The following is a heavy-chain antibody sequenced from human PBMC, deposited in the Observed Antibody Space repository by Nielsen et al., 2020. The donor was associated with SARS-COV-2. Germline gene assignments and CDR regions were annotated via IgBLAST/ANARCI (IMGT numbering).Heavy chain of an antibody. D-gene: IGHD2-21*01. Sequence: SLKISCAASGFTFDDYAMHWVRQAQGKGLEWVSGIRWNSGSIGYADSVKGRFTISRDNAKNSLYLQMNSLRAEDTALYYCATLAVDSGVGYYCMDVWGQGTTVTVSS. CDR1: GFTFDDYA. CDR3: ATLAVDSGVGYYCMDV. J-gene: IGHJ6*02. CDR2: IRWNSGSI. V-gene: IGHV3-9*01.